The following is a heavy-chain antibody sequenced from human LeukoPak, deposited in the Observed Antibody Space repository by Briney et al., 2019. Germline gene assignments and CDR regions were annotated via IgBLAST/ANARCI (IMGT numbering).Heavy chain of an antibody. Sequence: EGSLRLSCAASGFTFSSYAMSWVRQAPGKGLEWVSGISGSGGSTYYADSVKGRFTISRDNSKDTLYLQMNSLRAEDTAVYYCAGAMVSNPGYWGQGTLVTVSS. CDR3: AGAMVSNPGY. CDR2: ISGSGGST. J-gene: IGHJ4*02. CDR1: GFTFSSYA. D-gene: IGHD5-18*01. V-gene: IGHV3-23*01.